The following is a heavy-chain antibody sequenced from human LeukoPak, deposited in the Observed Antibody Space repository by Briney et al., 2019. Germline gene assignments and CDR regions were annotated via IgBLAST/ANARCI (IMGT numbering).Heavy chain of an antibody. CDR3: AKDIANPPYSGYVPFDY. CDR1: GFSFSSYA. V-gene: IGHV3-23*01. J-gene: IGHJ4*02. Sequence: PGGSLRLSCAASGFSFSSYAMSWVRQAPGKGLEWVSAISGSGGYTYYADSVKGRFTISRDNSKNTLYLQMNSLRVEDTAVYYCAKDIANPPYSGYVPFDYWGQGTLVTVSS. CDR2: ISGSGGYT. D-gene: IGHD5-12*01.